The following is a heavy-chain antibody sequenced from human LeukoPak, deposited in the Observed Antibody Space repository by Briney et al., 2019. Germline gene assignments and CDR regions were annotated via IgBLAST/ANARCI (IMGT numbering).Heavy chain of an antibody. D-gene: IGHD3-10*01. V-gene: IGHV3-23*01. CDR1: GFTFSSYS. CDR3: AKRGIVIRGVLIFGFHKEAYYFDS. Sequence: GGSLRLSCAASGFTFSSYSMNWVRQAPGRGLEWVSGISESAGGTKYADSVKDRFTISRDNSLNTLYLQMNSLRAEDTAVYFCAKRGIVIRGVLIFGFHKEAYYFDSWGQGILVTVSS. CDR2: ISESAGGT. J-gene: IGHJ4*02.